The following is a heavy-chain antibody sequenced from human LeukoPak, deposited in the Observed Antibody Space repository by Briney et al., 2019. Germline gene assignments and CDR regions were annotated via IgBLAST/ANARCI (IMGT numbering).Heavy chain of an antibody. CDR3: AKDTSIGRYCTNGVCSPFDY. CDR1: GFTFSSYA. V-gene: IGHV3-23*01. D-gene: IGHD2-8*01. Sequence: PGGSLRLSCAGSGFTFSSYAMSWVRQAPGKGLEWVSAIRGKRATTYDADSVKGRFTISRDNSRSTLYLQMNSLRAEDTALYYCAKDTSIGRYCTNGVCSPFDYWGQGTLATVSS. J-gene: IGHJ4*02. CDR2: IRGKRATT.